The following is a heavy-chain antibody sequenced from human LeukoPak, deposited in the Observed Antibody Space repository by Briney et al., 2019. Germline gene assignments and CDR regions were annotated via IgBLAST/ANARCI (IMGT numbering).Heavy chain of an antibody. CDR1: GYTFTSYG. J-gene: IGHJ4*02. Sequence: ASVKVSCKASGYTFTSYGISWVRQAPGQGLEWMGWISAYNGNTNYAQKLQGRVTMTTDTSTSTAYTELRSLRSDDTAVYYCAREEMLWFGELWPKDYWGQGTLVTVSS. CDR3: AREEMLWFGELWPKDY. V-gene: IGHV1-18*01. D-gene: IGHD3-10*01. CDR2: ISAYNGNT.